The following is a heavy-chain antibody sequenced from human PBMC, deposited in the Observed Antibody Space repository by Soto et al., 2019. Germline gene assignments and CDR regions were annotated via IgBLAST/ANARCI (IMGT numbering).Heavy chain of an antibody. D-gene: IGHD3-3*01. Sequence: QITLKESGPPLVKPTQTLTLTCTFSGFSLNTNGVGVGWIRQPPGKALEWLAVIYWDDDKRYSPSLESRLSITNDTSKNHVVLTLPNMDPVDTATYYCTHSRVVISDNFDYWGQGTLVTVSS. CDR3: THSRVVISDNFDY. V-gene: IGHV2-5*02. CDR1: GFSLNTNGVG. J-gene: IGHJ4*02. CDR2: IYWDDDK.